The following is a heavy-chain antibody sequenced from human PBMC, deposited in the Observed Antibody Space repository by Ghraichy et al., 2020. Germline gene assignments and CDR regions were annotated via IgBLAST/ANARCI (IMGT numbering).Heavy chain of an antibody. J-gene: IGHJ4*02. Sequence: VKVSCKVSGYTLTELSMHWVRQAPGKGLEWMGGFDPEDGETIYAQKFQGRVTMTEDTSTDTAYMELSSLRFEDTAVYYCATATYYDSSGYPFFDYWGQGTLVTVSS. CDR1: GYTLTELS. V-gene: IGHV1-24*01. CDR3: ATATYYDSSGYPFFDY. CDR2: FDPEDGET. D-gene: IGHD3-22*01.